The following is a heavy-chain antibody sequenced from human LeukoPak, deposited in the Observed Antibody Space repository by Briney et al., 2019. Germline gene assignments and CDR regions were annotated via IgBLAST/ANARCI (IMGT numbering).Heavy chain of an antibody. V-gene: IGHV1-3*01. Sequence: ASVKVSCKASGYTFTSYAMHWVRQAPGQRLEWMGWINAGNGNTKYSQKFQGRVTITRDTSASIAYMELSSLRSEDTAVYYCARGTRSGPVEDYWGQGTLVTVSS. CDR1: GYTFTSYA. J-gene: IGHJ4*02. CDR2: INAGNGNT. D-gene: IGHD3-10*01. CDR3: ARGTRSGPVEDY.